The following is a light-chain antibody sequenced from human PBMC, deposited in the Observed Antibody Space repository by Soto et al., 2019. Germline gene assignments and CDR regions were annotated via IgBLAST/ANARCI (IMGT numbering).Light chain of an antibody. J-gene: IGLJ1*01. CDR1: SSNIGAGYD. V-gene: IGLV1-40*01. CDR2: GNS. Sequence: QSVLTQPPSVSGAPGQRVTISCTGSSSNIGAGYDVHWYQQLPGTAPKLLIYGNSNRPSGVPDRFSGSKSGTSASLAITGLQAEDEADYYCQSYDSSQSAPVFGTGTKLTVL. CDR3: QSYDSSQSAPV.